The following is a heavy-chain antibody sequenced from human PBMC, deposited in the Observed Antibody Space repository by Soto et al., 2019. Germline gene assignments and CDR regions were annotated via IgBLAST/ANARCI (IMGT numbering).Heavy chain of an antibody. J-gene: IGHJ4*02. Sequence: PSETLSLTCTVSGGSISSYYWSWIRQPPGKGLEWIGYIYYSGSTNYNPSLKSRVTISVDTSKNQFSLKLSSVTAADTAVYYCARLHEAAAGSNYFDYWGQGTLVTVS. CDR2: IYYSGST. CDR1: GGSISSYY. CDR3: ARLHEAAAGSNYFDY. D-gene: IGHD6-13*01. V-gene: IGHV4-59*08.